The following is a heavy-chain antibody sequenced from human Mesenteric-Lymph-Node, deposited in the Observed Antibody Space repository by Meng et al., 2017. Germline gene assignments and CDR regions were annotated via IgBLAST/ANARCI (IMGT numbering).Heavy chain of an antibody. J-gene: IGHJ4*02. V-gene: IGHV3-74*01. Sequence: EVQLVESGGGLVQPGGALRLSWAASGFTFSSYWLHWVRPAPGKGLVWVSRINTDGRSTSYTDSVKGRFTISRDNAKKTLYLQMNSLRAEDTAVYYCVRWDYGVNSGPENWGQGTLVTVSS. CDR2: INTDGRST. CDR3: VRWDYGVNSGPEN. D-gene: IGHD4/OR15-4a*01. CDR1: GFTFSSYW.